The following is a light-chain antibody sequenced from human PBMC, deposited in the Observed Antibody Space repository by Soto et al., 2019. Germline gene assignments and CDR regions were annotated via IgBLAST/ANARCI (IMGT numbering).Light chain of an antibody. CDR3: QQSGSSPYT. J-gene: IGKJ2*01. CDR2: DAS. V-gene: IGKV3-20*01. Sequence: EVVLTRSPGTLSLSPGERATLSCRATESVTGSHLAWYQQKTGQAPRVLIYDASTRATGIPDRFSGSGSGTDFTLTISRLEPEDFAVYYCQQSGSSPYTFGQGTKLEIK. CDR1: ESVTGSH.